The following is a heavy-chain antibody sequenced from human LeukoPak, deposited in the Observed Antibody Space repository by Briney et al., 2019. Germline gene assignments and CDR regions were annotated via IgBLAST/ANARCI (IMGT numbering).Heavy chain of an antibody. D-gene: IGHD2-21*02. Sequence: ASVTVSWKASGYIFTGYYMHWVRQAPGQGLEWMGWINPNSGGTNYAQKFQGRVTMTRDTSISTAYMELSGLRSDDTAVYYCARAAGSDSRDYFDYWGQGTLVTVSS. J-gene: IGHJ4*02. CDR3: ARAAGSDSRDYFDY. CDR2: INPNSGGT. CDR1: GYIFTGYY. V-gene: IGHV1-2*02.